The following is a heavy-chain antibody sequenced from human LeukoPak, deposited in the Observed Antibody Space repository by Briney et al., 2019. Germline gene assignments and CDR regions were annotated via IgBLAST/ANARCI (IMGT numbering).Heavy chain of an antibody. Sequence: GGSLRLSCAASGFTVSSNYMSWVRQAPGKGLEWVSVIYSGGSTNYADSVKGRFTISRDNSKNTLYLQMNSLRAEDTAVYYCARGHTAVTRHFDFWGQGTLVTVSS. CDR2: IYSGGST. CDR1: GFTVSSNY. J-gene: IGHJ4*02. D-gene: IGHD4-17*01. V-gene: IGHV3-53*01. CDR3: ARGHTAVTRHFDF.